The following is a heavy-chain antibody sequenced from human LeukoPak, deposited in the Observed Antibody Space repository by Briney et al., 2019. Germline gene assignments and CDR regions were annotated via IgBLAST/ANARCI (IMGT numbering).Heavy chain of an antibody. CDR3: ARDSSSSDAFDI. CDR1: GGSFSGYY. Sequence: SETLSLTCAVYGGSFSGYYWSWIRQPPGKGLEWIGEINHSGSTNYNPSLKSRVTISVDTSKNQFSLKLSSVTAADTAVYYCARDSSSSDAFDIWGQGTMVTVSS. CDR2: INHSGST. J-gene: IGHJ3*02. V-gene: IGHV4-34*01. D-gene: IGHD6-6*01.